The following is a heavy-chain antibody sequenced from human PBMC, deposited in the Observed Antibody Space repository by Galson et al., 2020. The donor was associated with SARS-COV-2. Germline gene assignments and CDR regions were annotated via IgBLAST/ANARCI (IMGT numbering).Heavy chain of an antibody. CDR3: ARGVFYGSGSYSDAH. CDR1: GFPFSSFA. J-gene: IGHJ4*02. CDR2: IWYDGSKK. Sequence: GGSLRLSCTASGFPFSSFAMHWVRQAPGKGLEWVAVIWYDGSKKFHADSVKGRFTISRDNSKNTLYLQMNGLRAEDTAVYYCARGVFYGSGSYSDAHWGQGTLVTVSP. D-gene: IGHD3-10*01. V-gene: IGHV3-33*01.